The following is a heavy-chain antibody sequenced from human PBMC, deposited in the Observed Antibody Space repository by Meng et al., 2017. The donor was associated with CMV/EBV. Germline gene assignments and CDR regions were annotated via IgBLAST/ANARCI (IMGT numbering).Heavy chain of an antibody. D-gene: IGHD2-21*02. V-gene: IGHV3-33*06. J-gene: IGHJ4*02. Sequence: GESLKISCAASGFSFSTFGMHWVRQAPGKGLEWVALIWHDGGNKYYADSVKGRFTISRDNSRNTLYLQMNSLRVEDTAVYYCAKGGVTGYFFDYWGQGTLVTVSS. CDR3: AKGGVTGYFFDY. CDR2: IWHDGGNK. CDR1: GFSFSTFG.